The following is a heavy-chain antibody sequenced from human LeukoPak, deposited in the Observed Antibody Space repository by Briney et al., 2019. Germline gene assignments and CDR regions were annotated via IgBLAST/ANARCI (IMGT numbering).Heavy chain of an antibody. V-gene: IGHV3-11*01. Sequence: GGSLRLSCAASGFTFSDYDMSWIRQAPGKGLEWVSYISSSGSTIYYADSVKGRFTISRDNAKNSLYLQVNSLRAEDTAVYYCARDVDYGAWFDYWGQGTLVTVSS. J-gene: IGHJ4*02. CDR1: GFTFSDYD. CDR3: ARDVDYGAWFDY. D-gene: IGHD4-17*01. CDR2: ISSSGSTI.